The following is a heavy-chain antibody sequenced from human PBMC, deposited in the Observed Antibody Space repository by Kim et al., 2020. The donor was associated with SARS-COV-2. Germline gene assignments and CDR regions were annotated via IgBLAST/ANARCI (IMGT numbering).Heavy chain of an antibody. J-gene: IGHJ4*02. Sequence: SETLSLTCAVDGGSFSGYYWSWIRQPPGKGLEWIGEINHSGSTNYNPSLKSRVTISVDTSKNQFSLKLSSVTAADTAVYYCARGGGLLWFGELPFPFDYWGQGTLVTVSS. CDR2: INHSGST. CDR1: GGSFSGYY. CDR3: ARGGGLLWFGELPFPFDY. D-gene: IGHD3-10*01. V-gene: IGHV4-34*01.